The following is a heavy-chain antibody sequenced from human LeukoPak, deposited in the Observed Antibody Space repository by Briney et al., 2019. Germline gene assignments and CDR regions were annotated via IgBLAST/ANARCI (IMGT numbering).Heavy chain of an antibody. Sequence: MASETLSLTCTVSGGSISSGSYYWSWIRQPAGKGLEWIGRIYTSGSTNYNPSLKSRVTISVDTSKNQFSLKLSSVTAADTAVYYCARAPLLDDILTGYYLDYWGQGTLVTVSS. CDR2: IYTSGST. V-gene: IGHV4-61*02. J-gene: IGHJ4*02. D-gene: IGHD3-9*01. CDR3: ARAPLLDDILTGYYLDY. CDR1: GGSISSGSYY.